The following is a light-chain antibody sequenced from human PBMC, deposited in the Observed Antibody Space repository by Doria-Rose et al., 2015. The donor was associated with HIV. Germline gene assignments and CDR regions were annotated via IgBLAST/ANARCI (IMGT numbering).Light chain of an antibody. CDR1: QSLLYTSKNY. Sequence: VLTQPPESLGMPLGERATLNCKSNQSLLYTSKNYLAWYQQKPGQPPKLLIYWASTRQSGVPARFSGSGSGTDFTLTISSLEAEDAAVYYCQQYYDTPSFGPGTTVDIK. V-gene: IGKV4-1*01. J-gene: IGKJ3*01. CDR3: QQYYDTPS. CDR2: WAS.